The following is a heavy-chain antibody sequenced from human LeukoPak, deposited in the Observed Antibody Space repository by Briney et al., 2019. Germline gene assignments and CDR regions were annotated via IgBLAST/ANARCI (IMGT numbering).Heavy chain of an antibody. J-gene: IGHJ4*02. CDR1: GGSINNYY. CDR2: VYESGDR. CDR3: ARHPLRGGFDH. Sequence: PSETLSLACTVSGGSINNYYWSWIRQPPGKGLEWIAYVYESGDRGYNPSLKSRVTISVDTSKNQLSLKLNSVTAADTAVYYCARHPLRGGFDHWGLGTLVAVSS. D-gene: IGHD5-12*01. V-gene: IGHV4-59*08.